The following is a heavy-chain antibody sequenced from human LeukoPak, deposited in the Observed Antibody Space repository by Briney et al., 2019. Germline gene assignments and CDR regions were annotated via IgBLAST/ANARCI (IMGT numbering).Heavy chain of an antibody. CDR3: ARDYYDSSGFDY. V-gene: IGHV1-69*06. CDR2: IIPIFGTA. J-gene: IGHJ4*02. D-gene: IGHD3-22*01. CDR1: GGTFSSYA. Sequence: GSSVKVSCKASGGTFSSYAISWVRQAPGQGLEWMGGIIPIFGTANYAQKFQGRVTITADKSTSTAYMELSSRRSEDTAVYYCARDYYDSSGFDYWGQGTLVTVSS.